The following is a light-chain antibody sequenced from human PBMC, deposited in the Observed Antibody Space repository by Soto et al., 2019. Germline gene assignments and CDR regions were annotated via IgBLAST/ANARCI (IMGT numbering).Light chain of an antibody. CDR3: PQYGSSPFN. J-gene: IGKJ3*01. Sequence: EIVLTQSPATLSLSPGARATLSCRASQRVSSNFLAWYQQRPGQTPRLLIYGAFTRATGIPDRVSGGGSGADFSLTIGRLEPEGFGVDYCPQYGSSPFNFGPGTKVEIK. V-gene: IGKV3-20*01. CDR2: GAF. CDR1: QRVSSNF.